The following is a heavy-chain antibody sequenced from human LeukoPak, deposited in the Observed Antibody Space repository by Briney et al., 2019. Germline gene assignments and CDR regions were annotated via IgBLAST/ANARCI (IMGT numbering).Heavy chain of an antibody. Sequence: TGGSLRLSCAASGFTFSSYGMHWVRQAPGKGLEWVAFIRYDGSNKYYADSVKGRFTIPRDNSKNTLYLQMNSLRAEDTAVYYCAKSFVHLSIAAAGTFDYWAQGTLVTVSS. CDR2: IRYDGSNK. D-gene: IGHD6-13*01. V-gene: IGHV3-30*02. J-gene: IGHJ4*02. CDR3: AKSFVHLSIAAAGTFDY. CDR1: GFTFSSYG.